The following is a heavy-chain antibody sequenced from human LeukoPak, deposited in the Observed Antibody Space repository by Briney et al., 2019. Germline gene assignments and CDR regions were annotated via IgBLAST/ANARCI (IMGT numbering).Heavy chain of an antibody. Sequence: GGSLRLSCAASGFTFSSYWMSWVRQAPGKGLEWVSSISSSSSYIYYADSVKGRFTISRDNAKNSLYLQMNSLRAEDTAVYYCARDEVYDRYYYYYYMDVWGKGTTVTVSS. V-gene: IGHV3-21*01. D-gene: IGHD2/OR15-2a*01. CDR3: ARDEVYDRYYYYYYMDV. CDR1: GFTFSSYW. J-gene: IGHJ6*03. CDR2: ISSSSSYI.